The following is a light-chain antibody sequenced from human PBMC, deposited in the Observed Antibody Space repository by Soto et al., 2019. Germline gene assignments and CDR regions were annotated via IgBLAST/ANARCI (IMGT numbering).Light chain of an antibody. CDR3: LQDSKYPRT. Sequence: AIEMTQSPSSLSASVGDRVTITCRASQDIRNELGWYQQKPGKAPTLLINASSTLQSGVPSRFSGSGFGTDFTLTISSLQPEDFATYYCLQDSKYPRTFGQGTKVEIK. CDR2: ASS. CDR1: QDIRNE. J-gene: IGKJ1*01. V-gene: IGKV1-6*01.